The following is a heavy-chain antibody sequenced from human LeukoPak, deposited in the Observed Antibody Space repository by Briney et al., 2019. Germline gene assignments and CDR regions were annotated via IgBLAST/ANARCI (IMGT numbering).Heavy chain of an antibody. Sequence: GESLKISCAASGFIFNTYGMHWVRQAPGKGLEWVAFIRYDGSTKYHADSVKGRFTISRDNSKNTLYLQMNSLRGEDTAVYYCAKGHPAVNYYFYMDVWGKGTTVTVSS. D-gene: IGHD2-2*01. V-gene: IGHV3-30*02. CDR3: AKGHPAVNYYFYMDV. CDR2: IRYDGSTK. J-gene: IGHJ6*03. CDR1: GFIFNTYG.